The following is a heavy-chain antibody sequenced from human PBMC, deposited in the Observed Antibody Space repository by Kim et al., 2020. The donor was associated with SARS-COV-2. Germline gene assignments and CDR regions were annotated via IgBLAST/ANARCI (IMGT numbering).Heavy chain of an antibody. D-gene: IGHD3-9*01. V-gene: IGHV5-10-1*01. Sequence: GESLKISCKGSGYSFTSYWISWVRQMPGKGLEWMGRIDPSDSYTNYSPSFQGHVTISADKSISTAYLQWSSLKASDTAMYYCARLPRYFDWLIYAFDIWGPGTMVTVSS. CDR3: ARLPRYFDWLIYAFDI. J-gene: IGHJ3*02. CDR1: GYSFTSYW. CDR2: IDPSDSYT.